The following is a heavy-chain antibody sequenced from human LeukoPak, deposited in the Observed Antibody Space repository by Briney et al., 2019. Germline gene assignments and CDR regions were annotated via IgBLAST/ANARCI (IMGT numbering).Heavy chain of an antibody. Sequence: GGSLRLSCAASGFTFSTFAMIWVRQAPGKGLEWVGRTRNKANSYTTEYAASVKGRFTISRDDSKNSLYLQMNSLKTEDTAVYYCTREPYSATYNRQFDYWGQGTLVTVSS. CDR2: TRNKANSYTT. J-gene: IGHJ4*02. D-gene: IGHD1-26*01. CDR3: TREPYSATYNRQFDY. CDR1: GFTFSTFA. V-gene: IGHV3-72*01.